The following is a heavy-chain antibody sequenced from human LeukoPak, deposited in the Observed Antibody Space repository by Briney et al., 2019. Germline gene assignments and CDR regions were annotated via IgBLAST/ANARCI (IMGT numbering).Heavy chain of an antibody. J-gene: IGHJ5*02. CDR2: IRSKANNYAT. Sequence: GGSLRLSCAASGFTFSGSAMHWVRQASGKGLEWVGRIRSKANNYATAYAAPVRDRFTISRDDSKNTTYLHMNSLKTEDTAVYYCTRQSSGSYGWFGPWGQGTLVTVSS. CDR1: GFTFSGSA. D-gene: IGHD1-26*01. V-gene: IGHV3-73*01. CDR3: TRQSSGSYGWFGP.